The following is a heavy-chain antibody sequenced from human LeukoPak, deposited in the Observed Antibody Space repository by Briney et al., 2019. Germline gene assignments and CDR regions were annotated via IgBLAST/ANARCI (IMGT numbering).Heavy chain of an antibody. Sequence: GTSVKVSCKASGFTFTNSAMQWVRQAPGQRLEWVGWIVVGSGDTNYAQKFQERVTITRDMSTSTAYMELTSLRSEDTAVYYCAADLSYGDGTLFDYWGQGTLVTVSS. CDR3: AADLSYGDGTLFDY. CDR1: GFTFTNSA. J-gene: IGHJ4*02. D-gene: IGHD4-17*01. CDR2: IVVGSGDT. V-gene: IGHV1-58*02.